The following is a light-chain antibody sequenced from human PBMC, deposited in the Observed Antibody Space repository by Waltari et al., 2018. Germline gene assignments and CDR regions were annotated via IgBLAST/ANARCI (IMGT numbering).Light chain of an antibody. Sequence: QSALTQPASVSGSPGQSITLSGTGTSSDVGILNVGSWYQQHPGKAPKLMIYAVSKRPSGVSDRFSGSKSGDMASLTISGLQPEDEAEYFCSSYAGSSKGVFGGGTKVTVL. J-gene: IGLJ2*01. CDR2: AVS. CDR1: SSDVGILNV. V-gene: IGLV2-23*02. CDR3: SSYAGSSKGV.